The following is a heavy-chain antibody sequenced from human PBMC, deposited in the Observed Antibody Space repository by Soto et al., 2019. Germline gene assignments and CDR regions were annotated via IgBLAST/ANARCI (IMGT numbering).Heavy chain of an antibody. D-gene: IGHD1-26*01. V-gene: IGHV2-5*02. Sequence: QITLKESGPPLVNPTQTLTLTCTFSGFSLSTSRVGVGWIRQPPGKALDWLAVIYWDDSKTYSPSLKSRLTITKDTSKNQVVLTMTNMDPVDTATYYCAHAYGGRSLYWGQGTLVTVSS. CDR2: IYWDDSK. J-gene: IGHJ4*02. CDR1: GFSLSTSRVG. CDR3: AHAYGGRSLY.